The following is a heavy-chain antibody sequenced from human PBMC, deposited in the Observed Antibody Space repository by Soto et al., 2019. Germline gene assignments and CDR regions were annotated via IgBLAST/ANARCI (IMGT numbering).Heavy chain of an antibody. CDR1: GGSISSSSYY. CDR2: IYYSGST. V-gene: IGHV4-39*01. CDR3: ANTIFNWNYKENGPRFDY. Sequence: TSETLSLTCTVSGGSISSSSYYWGWIRQPPGKGLEWIGSIYYSGSTYYNPSLKSRVTISVDTSKNQFSLKLSSVTAADTAVYYCANTIFNWNYKENGPRFDYWGQGTLVTVSS. D-gene: IGHD1-7*01. J-gene: IGHJ4*02.